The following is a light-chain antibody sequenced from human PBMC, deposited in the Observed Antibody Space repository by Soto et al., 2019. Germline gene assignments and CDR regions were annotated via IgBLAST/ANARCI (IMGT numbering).Light chain of an antibody. CDR2: EVS. V-gene: IGLV2-23*02. Sequence: SSLTQPASGSGSAGQSSTISCKGTSSDVGSYNLVSWYQQHPGKAPKLMIYEVSKRPSGVSNRFSGSKSGNTASLTISGLQAEDEADYYCCSYAGSSTYVFGTGTKVTVL. CDR1: SSDVGSYNL. CDR3: CSYAGSSTYV. J-gene: IGLJ1*01.